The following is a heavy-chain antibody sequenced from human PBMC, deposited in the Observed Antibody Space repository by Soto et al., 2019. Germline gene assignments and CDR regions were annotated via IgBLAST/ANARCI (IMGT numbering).Heavy chain of an antibody. CDR2: IVARGGIT. J-gene: IGHJ4*02. D-gene: IGHD5-12*01. Sequence: EVQLLESGGGLAQPGGSLRLSCAASGFTFSSYPRSWVRQAPGQWLEWVSGIVARGGITYYADSVKGRFTISRDNSKNTLYLQMNRLRAEDTAVYYCAKNSAATIRVGYDYWGQGALVTVSS. V-gene: IGHV3-23*01. CDR1: GFTFSSYP. CDR3: AKNSAATIRVGYDY.